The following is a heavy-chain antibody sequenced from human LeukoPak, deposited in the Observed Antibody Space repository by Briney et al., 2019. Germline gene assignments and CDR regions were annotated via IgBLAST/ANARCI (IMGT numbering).Heavy chain of an antibody. D-gene: IGHD3-3*01. CDR1: GGSISSFK. V-gene: IGHV4-4*07. Sequence: SETLSLTCTVSGGSISSFKWTWMRQFAGKGLEWIGHIHASGNTNYNPSLRSRVTMSVDTSKNQFSLKLSSVTAADTAVYYCARDGHYDFWSGYYVYFDYWGQGTLVTVSS. J-gene: IGHJ4*02. CDR3: ARDGHYDFWSGYYVYFDY. CDR2: IHASGNT.